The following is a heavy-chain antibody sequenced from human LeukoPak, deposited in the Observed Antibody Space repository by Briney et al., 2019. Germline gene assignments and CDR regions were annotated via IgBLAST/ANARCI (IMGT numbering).Heavy chain of an antibody. Sequence: GGSLRLSCAASGFTFSSYAMSWVRQAPGKGLEWVSAISGSGGSTYYADSVKGRFTISRDNSKNTLYLQMNSLRAEDTAVYYCAKVGSSWYSYYYYGMDVRGQGTTVTVSS. CDR1: GFTFSSYA. CDR2: ISGSGGST. V-gene: IGHV3-23*01. J-gene: IGHJ6*02. CDR3: AKVGSSWYSYYYYGMDV. D-gene: IGHD6-13*01.